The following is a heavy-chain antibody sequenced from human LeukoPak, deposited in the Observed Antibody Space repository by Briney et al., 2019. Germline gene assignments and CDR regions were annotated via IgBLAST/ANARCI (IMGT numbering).Heavy chain of an antibody. V-gene: IGHV1-2*02. CDR2: IHPNSGGT. CDR3: ARDFQKPYCSSTSCYSAELDY. D-gene: IGHD2-2*01. Sequence: ASVKVSCKASGYTFTGYYMHWVRQAPGQGLEWMGWIHPNSGGTKYAQKFQGRVTMTRDTSINTVYMELSGLRTDDTAVYYCARDFQKPYCSSTSCYSAELDYWGQGTLVTVSS. CDR1: GYTFTGYY. J-gene: IGHJ4*02.